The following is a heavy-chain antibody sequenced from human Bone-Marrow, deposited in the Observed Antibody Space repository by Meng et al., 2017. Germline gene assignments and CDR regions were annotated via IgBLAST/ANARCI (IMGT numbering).Heavy chain of an antibody. D-gene: IGHD1-26*01. J-gene: IGHJ4*02. CDR3: ARTANSGSSYYFDY. CDR1: GFTFSNYG. CDR2: IKQDGSEK. V-gene: IGHV3-7*01. Sequence: GESLKISCAASGFTFSNYGLRWLRQAPGKGLEWLANIKQDGSEKYYIDSVKGRFTISRDNARNSLYVQMNGLRAEDTAVYYCARTANSGSSYYFDYWGQGTLVTVSS.